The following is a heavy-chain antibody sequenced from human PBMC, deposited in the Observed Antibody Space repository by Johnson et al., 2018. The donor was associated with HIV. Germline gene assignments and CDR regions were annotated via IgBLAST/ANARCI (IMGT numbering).Heavy chain of an antibody. CDR3: AKSIAAAGTNAFDI. J-gene: IGHJ3*02. CDR1: GFTFSSYG. V-gene: IGHV3-30*18. CDR2: ISYDGSNK. Sequence: QVQLVESGGGVVQPGRSLRLSCAAYGFTFSSYGMHWVRQAPGKGLEWVAVISYDGSNKYYADSVKGRFTISRDNSKNTLYLQMNSLRAEDTAVYYCAKSIAAAGTNAFDIWGQGTMVTVSS. D-gene: IGHD6-13*01.